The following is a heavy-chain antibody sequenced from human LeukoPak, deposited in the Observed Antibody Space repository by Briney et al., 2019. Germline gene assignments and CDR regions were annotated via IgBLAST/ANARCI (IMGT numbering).Heavy chain of an antibody. D-gene: IGHD3-10*01. V-gene: IGHV1-2*02. CDR1: GYTFTGYY. CDR2: INPNSGGT. Sequence: EASVKVSCKASGYTFTGYYMHWVRQAPGQGLEWMGWINPNSGGTNYAQKFQGRVTMTRDTSISTAYMELSRLRSDDTAVYYCARDLGSGSYGTDYWDQGTLVTVSS. J-gene: IGHJ4*02. CDR3: ARDLGSGSYGTDY.